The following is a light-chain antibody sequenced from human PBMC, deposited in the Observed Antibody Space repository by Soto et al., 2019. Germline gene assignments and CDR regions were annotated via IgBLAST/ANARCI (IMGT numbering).Light chain of an antibody. Sequence: QSALTQPRSVSGSPGQSVTISCTGTSNDVGGYDYVSWHQQHPGKAPQLMIYDVTKRPSGVPDRFSGSKSGNTASLIISGLQAEDEADYYCCSYAGSYTWVFGGGTKLTVL. CDR2: DVT. CDR1: SNDVGGYDY. CDR3: CSYAGSYTWV. J-gene: IGLJ3*02. V-gene: IGLV2-11*01.